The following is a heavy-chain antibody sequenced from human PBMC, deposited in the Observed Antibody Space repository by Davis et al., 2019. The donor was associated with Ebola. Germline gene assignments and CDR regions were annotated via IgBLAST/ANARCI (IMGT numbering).Heavy chain of an antibody. D-gene: IGHD4-17*01. V-gene: IGHV3-23*01. Sequence: GESLKISCAASGFTFSSYAMSWVRQAPGKGLEWVSTISGSGATTYYADSVKGRFTISRDNSKNTLYVQMNSLRADDTAVYYCAKGETAVTTGVDYWGQGTLVTVSS. CDR1: GFTFSSYA. J-gene: IGHJ4*02. CDR3: AKGETAVTTGVDY. CDR2: ISGSGATT.